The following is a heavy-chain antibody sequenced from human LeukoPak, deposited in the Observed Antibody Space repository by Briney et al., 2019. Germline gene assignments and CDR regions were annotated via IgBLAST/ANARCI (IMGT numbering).Heavy chain of an antibody. V-gene: IGHV4-4*02. CDR3: SRESGAFCPFGY. D-gene: IGHD1-26*01. CDR2: XSLTGET. J-gene: IGHJ4*02. CDR1: GGSISSXXX. Sequence: KPSETLSLTCGVSGGSISSXXXXXXVRXXXXXXXXWIGEXSLTGETNYXXSLXXXVTXXLDESRNQLSLDLTSVTAADTAIYYCSRESGAFCPFGYWGQGTLVIVPP.